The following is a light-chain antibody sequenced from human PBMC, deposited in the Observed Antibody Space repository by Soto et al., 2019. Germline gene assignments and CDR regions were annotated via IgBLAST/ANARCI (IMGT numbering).Light chain of an antibody. CDR3: HQYGSSPGT. V-gene: IGKV3-20*01. Sequence: TVLTQSPGTLSLPPGERATLSCRASQSVSSRSLAWYQQKRGQAPRLLIWGASIRATDLPDRFSGGGSGTDFTLTISRLEAEDFAVYYCHQYGSSPGTFGQGTKVDIK. CDR2: GAS. CDR1: QSVSSRS. J-gene: IGKJ1*01.